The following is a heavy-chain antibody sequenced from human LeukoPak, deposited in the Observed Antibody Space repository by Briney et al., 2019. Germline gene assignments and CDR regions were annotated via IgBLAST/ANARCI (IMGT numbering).Heavy chain of an antibody. Sequence: SETLSLTCTVSGGSISSYYWSWIRQPPGKGLEWIGYIYDSGSTNYNPSLKSRVTISVDTSKNQFSLKLSSVTAADTAVYYCARHLAAAGPFDYWGQGTLVTVSS. CDR2: IYDSGST. D-gene: IGHD6-13*01. V-gene: IGHV4-59*08. CDR1: GGSISSYY. CDR3: ARHLAAAGPFDY. J-gene: IGHJ4*02.